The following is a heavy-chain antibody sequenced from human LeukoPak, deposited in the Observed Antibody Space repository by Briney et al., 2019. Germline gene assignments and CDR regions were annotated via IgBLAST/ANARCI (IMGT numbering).Heavy chain of an antibody. CDR2: IYPVDSDT. J-gene: IGHJ5*02. CDR1: GYSFTSYW. V-gene: IGHV5-51*01. D-gene: IGHD3-10*01. Sequence: GESLKISCKGSGYSFTSYWIGWVRQMPGKGREWMGIIYPVDSDTRYSPSFQGQVTISADKSISTAYLQWSSLKASDTAMYYCARLIHSGSYSKGFDPWGQGTLVTVSS. CDR3: ARLIHSGSYSKGFDP.